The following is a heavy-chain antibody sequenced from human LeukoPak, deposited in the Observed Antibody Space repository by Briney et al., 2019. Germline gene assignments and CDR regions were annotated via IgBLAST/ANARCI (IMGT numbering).Heavy chain of an antibody. D-gene: IGHD3-22*01. Sequence: PGGSLRLSCTASGFTFSSYAMNWVRQAPGKGLEWVSGISGSGGNTYYADSVKGRFTISRDNSKNTLYLQMNNLRAEDTAVYYCARRDYYDSSGYSPLFDYWGQGTLVTVSS. J-gene: IGHJ4*02. CDR3: ARRDYYDSSGYSPLFDY. CDR2: ISGSGGNT. V-gene: IGHV3-23*01. CDR1: GFTFSSYA.